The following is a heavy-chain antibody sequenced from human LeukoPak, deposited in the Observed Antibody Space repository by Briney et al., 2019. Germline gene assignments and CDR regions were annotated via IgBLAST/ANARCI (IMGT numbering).Heavy chain of an antibody. D-gene: IGHD6-13*01. CDR2: INWNGGST. V-gene: IGHV3-20*04. Sequence: RAGGSLRLSCAAPGFTFDDYGMSWVRQAPGKGLEWVSGINWNGGSTGYADSVKGRFTISRDNAKNSLYLQMNSLRAEDTALYYCARGTLKAAATDFDYWGQGTLVTVSS. J-gene: IGHJ4*02. CDR3: ARGTLKAAATDFDY. CDR1: GFTFDDYG.